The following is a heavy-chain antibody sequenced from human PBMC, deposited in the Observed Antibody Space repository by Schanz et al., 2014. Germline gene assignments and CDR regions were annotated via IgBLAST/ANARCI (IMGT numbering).Heavy chain of an antibody. V-gene: IGHV1-69*09. CDR3: AGAFDSSGYYFDY. Sequence: QVHLVQSGAEVKKPGASVKVSCKASGYNITSNDVTWVRQATGQGLEWMGKIIPVLNIATYAQRFQGRVSITADTSTSTVYMELSSLRSEDTAVYYCAGAFDSSGYYFDYWGQGTLVTVSS. CDR1: GYNITSND. D-gene: IGHD3-22*01. J-gene: IGHJ4*02. CDR2: IIPVLNIA.